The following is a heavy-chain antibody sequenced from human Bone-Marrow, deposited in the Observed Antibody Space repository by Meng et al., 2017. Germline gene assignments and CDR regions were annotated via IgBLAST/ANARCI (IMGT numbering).Heavy chain of an antibody. CDR3: ARYSSVTQMDC. CDR2: IWYDASET. V-gene: IGHV3-33*01. D-gene: IGHD2-21*01. J-gene: IGHJ4*02. CDR1: GFTFNAYG. Sequence: GESLKISCGTSGFTFNAYGMHWVRQAPGKGLEWVALIWYDASETYYADSVKGRFTISRDNSKNTLFLEMNSLRAEDTALYYCARYSSVTQMDCWGQGTLVTVSS.